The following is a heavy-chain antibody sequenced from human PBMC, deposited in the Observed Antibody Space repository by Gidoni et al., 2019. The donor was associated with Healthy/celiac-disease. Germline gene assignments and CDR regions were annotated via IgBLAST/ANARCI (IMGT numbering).Heavy chain of an antibody. CDR1: GFTFSNAW. Sequence: EVQLVESGGGLVKPGGSLRLSCAASGFTFSNAWMSWVRQAPGKGLEWVGRIKSKTDGGTTDYAAPVKGRFTISRDDSKNTLYLQMNSLKTEDTAVYYCTTEFGGSYYFDYWGQGTLVTVSS. CDR2: IKSKTDGGTT. J-gene: IGHJ4*02. V-gene: IGHV3-15*01. D-gene: IGHD1-26*01. CDR3: TTEFGGSYYFDY.